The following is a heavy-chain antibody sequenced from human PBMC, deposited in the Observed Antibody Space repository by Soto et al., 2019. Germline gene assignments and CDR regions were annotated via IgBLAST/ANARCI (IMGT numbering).Heavy chain of an antibody. CDR3: AHCRGGVASF. CDR1: GFSLSTRDVG. D-gene: IGHD3-16*01. J-gene: IGHJ4*02. V-gene: IGHV2-5*02. Sequence: QITLNESGPTLVKPTQTLTLTCTFSGFSLSTRDVGVGWIRQPPGKALEWLGVIYWDDGKSYSPSLKSRITITKDTSKNQVVLRMTKMYPVDTATYYCAHCRGGVASFWGQGTLVTVSS. CDR2: IYWDDGK.